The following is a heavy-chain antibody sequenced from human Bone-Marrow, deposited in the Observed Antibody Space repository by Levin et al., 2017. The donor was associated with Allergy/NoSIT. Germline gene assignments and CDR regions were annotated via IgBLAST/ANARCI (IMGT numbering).Heavy chain of an antibody. CDR2: ISSSSSII. J-gene: IGHJ3*02. CDR1: GFTFSTSS. D-gene: IGHD2-2*01. CDR3: ARGGTSTGNI. V-gene: IGHV3-48*02. Sequence: LSLPCAASGFTFSTSSMNWVRQAPGKGLEWVSFISSSSSIIYYADSVKGRFTISRDNTKNSLYLQMNSLRDEDTAVYYCARGGTSTGNIWGQGTMVTVSS.